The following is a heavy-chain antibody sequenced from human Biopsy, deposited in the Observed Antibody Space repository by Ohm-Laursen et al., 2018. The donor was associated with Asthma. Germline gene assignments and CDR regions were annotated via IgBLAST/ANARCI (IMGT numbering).Heavy chain of an antibody. CDR1: RGYVRTYDYR. CDR2: AFHSGTT. CDR3: ARVAVYGDIFFAIDV. V-gene: IGHV4-30-4*01. D-gene: IGHD5-24*01. J-gene: IGHJ6*02. Sequence: SQTLSLTCIVSRGYVRTYDYRWAWIRQPPGKGLEWLGSAFHSGTTDSTPSVALRPSISVDTTRNQFSMPLSSVTAADTAVYFCARVAVYGDIFFAIDVWGQGTTVTVSS.